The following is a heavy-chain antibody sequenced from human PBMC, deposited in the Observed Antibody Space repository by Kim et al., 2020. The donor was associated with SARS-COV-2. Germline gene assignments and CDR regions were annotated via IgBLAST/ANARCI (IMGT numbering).Heavy chain of an antibody. J-gene: IGHJ4*02. Sequence: GGSLRLSCAASGFTFSSYWMSWVRQAPGKGLEWVANIKQDGSEKYYVDSVKGRFTISRDNAKNSLYLQMNSLRAEDTAVYYCARQTGGYCSGGSCSERNFDYWGQGTLVTVSS. V-gene: IGHV3-7*03. D-gene: IGHD2-15*01. CDR1: GFTFSSYW. CDR2: IKQDGSEK. CDR3: ARQTGGYCSGGSCSERNFDY.